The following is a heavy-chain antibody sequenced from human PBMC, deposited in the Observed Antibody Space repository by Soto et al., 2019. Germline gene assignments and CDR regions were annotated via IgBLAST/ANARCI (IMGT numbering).Heavy chain of an antibody. V-gene: IGHV1-2*02. CDR1: GYPVTAYY. J-gene: IGHJ3*02. Sequence: QLHLVQSGAVVKKPGASVTVSCSASGYPVTAYYMHWVRQAPGRGLEWMGGINPATGAAKYTQTFQGGVPMARDTAPSTVFMGLGGLKSEDPAVFYWARGGGVGVAGSAAFDMWGQGTLVTVSS. CDR2: INPATGAA. CDR3: ARGGGVGVAGSAAFDM. D-gene: IGHD3-3*01.